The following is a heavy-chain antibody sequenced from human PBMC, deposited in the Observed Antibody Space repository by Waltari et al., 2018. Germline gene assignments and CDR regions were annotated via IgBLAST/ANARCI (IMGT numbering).Heavy chain of an antibody. Sequence: QVQLQESGPGLVKPSETLSLTCVVSAYPISSGFYWGWIRLPPGMGLEWIGSIYHSGNTYYNPSLKSRVTLSVETSKNQFSLKLISWTAADTAVYYCARDRGAADYIDYWGQGTLVTVSS. D-gene: IGHD3-10*01. CDR2: IYHSGNT. J-gene: IGHJ4*02. CDR3: ARDRGAADYIDY. V-gene: IGHV4-38-2*02. CDR1: AYPISSGFY.